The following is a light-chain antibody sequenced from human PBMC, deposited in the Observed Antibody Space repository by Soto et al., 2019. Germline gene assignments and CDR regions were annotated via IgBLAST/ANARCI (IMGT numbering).Light chain of an antibody. Sequence: DVVMTQSPLSLPVTLGQPASISCTSSQSLVYTDGNTYLNWFQQRPGQSPRRLIYEVSSRDSGVPDRFSPSGSGTAYTLLISRGEAEELPIYYCMQGTYWPRTFGPGTRVDI. V-gene: IGKV2-30*01. CDR1: QSLVYTDGNTY. CDR3: MQGTYWPRT. CDR2: EVS. J-gene: IGKJ3*01.